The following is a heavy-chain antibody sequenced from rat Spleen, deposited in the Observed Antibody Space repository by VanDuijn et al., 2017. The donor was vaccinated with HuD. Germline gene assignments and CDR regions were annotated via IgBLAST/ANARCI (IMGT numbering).Heavy chain of an antibody. D-gene: IGHD4-3*01. V-gene: IGHV5-25*01. CDR1: GFTFSNYY. CDR2: ISTGGGNT. CDR3: ARDNSGSFDY. J-gene: IGHJ2*01. Sequence: EVQLVESGGGLVQPGRSLKLSCAVSGFTFSNYYMAWVRQAPTKGLEWVASISTGGGNTYYRDSVKGRFTISRDNAKSTLYLQMDSLRSEDTATYYCARDNSGSFDYWGQGVMVTVSS.